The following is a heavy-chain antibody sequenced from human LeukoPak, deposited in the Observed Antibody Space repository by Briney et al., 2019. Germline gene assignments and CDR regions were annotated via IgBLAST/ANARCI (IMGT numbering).Heavy chain of an antibody. CDR3: ARQINYYDSSGYSFDP. V-gene: IGHV1-2*02. CDR2: INPNSGGT. Sequence: ASVTVSCKASGYTFTGYYMHWVRQAPGQGLEWMGWINPNSGGTNYAQKFQGRVTMTRDTSISTAYMELSRLRSDDTAVYYCARQINYYDSSGYSFDPWGQGTLVTVSS. CDR1: GYTFTGYY. D-gene: IGHD3-22*01. J-gene: IGHJ5*02.